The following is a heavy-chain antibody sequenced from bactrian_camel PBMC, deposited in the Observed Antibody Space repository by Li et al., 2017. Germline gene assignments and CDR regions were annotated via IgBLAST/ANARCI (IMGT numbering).Heavy chain of an antibody. Sequence: VQLVESGGGLVQPGGSLTLSCAASDRMGFVGWFRQAPGKKREGVAAIITEDGSPYYAAAVKGRFTISQDRAKNTVYLQMNALQPEDTAMYYCAAGRNGALIWYEEWYYNYWGQGTQVTVS. V-gene: IGHV3S54*01. D-gene: IGHD2*01. CDR3: AAGRNGALIWYEEWYYNY. CDR2: IITEDGSP. J-gene: IGHJ4*01. CDR1: DRMGF.